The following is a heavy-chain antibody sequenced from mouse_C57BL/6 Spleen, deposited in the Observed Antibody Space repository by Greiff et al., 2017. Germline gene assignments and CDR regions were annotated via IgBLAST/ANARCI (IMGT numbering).Heavy chain of an antibody. CDR2: INPNNGGT. CDR3: ARETIAY. CDR1: GYTFTDYY. Sequence: EVQLQQSGPELVKPGASVKISCKASGYTFTDYYMNWVKQSHGKSLEWIGDINPNNGGTSYNQKFKGKATLTVDKSSSTAYMELRSLTSEDSAVYYCARETIAYWGQGTLVTVSA. J-gene: IGHJ3*01. V-gene: IGHV1-26*01.